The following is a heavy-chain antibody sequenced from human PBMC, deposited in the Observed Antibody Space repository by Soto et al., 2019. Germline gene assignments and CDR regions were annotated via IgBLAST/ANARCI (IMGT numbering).Heavy chain of an antibody. CDR3: QSRFLEWLSIDAFDI. Sequence: GGSLRLSCAASGFTFSSYAMSWVRQAPGKGLEWVSAISGSGGSTYYADSVKGRFTISRDNSKNTLYLQMNSLRAEDTAVYYCQSRFLEWLSIDAFDIWGQGTMVTVSS. J-gene: IGHJ3*02. CDR1: GFTFSSYA. CDR2: ISGSGGST. D-gene: IGHD3-3*01. V-gene: IGHV3-23*01.